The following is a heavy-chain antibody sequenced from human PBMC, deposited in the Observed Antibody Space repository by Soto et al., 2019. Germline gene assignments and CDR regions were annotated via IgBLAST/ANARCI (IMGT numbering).Heavy chain of an antibody. D-gene: IGHD4-17*01. CDR2: IEPSGGSR. CDR3: ARTTMTFYYFDF. V-gene: IGHV1-46*01. CDR1: GYTFTSYY. J-gene: IGHJ4*02. Sequence: QVQLVQSGAEVKKPGASVKVSCKASGYTFTSYYMHWVRQAPGQGLEWMGVIEPSGGSRSYTQKFEGRVTMPRDTSTSTVYMELSSLSSEDTAVYYCARTTMTFYYFDFWGQGTLVTVSS.